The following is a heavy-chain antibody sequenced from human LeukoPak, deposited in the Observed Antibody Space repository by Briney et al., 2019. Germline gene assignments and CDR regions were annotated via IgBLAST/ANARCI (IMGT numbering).Heavy chain of an antibody. J-gene: IGHJ3*01. D-gene: IGHD3-16*01. CDR1: GFTSTDYS. CDR2: ISSSSTI. CDR3: VRVGGAFDL. Sequence: GRSLRLSCAASGFTSTDYSTNWVRHAPGEGLEWISYISSSSTIYYADSVKGRFTISRGNAKNSLYMQMNSLRAEDTAVYYCVRVGGAFDLWGKGTRVSVSS. V-gene: IGHV3-48*01.